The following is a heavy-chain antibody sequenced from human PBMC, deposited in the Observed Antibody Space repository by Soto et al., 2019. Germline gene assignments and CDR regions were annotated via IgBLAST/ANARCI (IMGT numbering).Heavy chain of an antibody. J-gene: IGHJ2*01. CDR1: GGTFSNYA. CDR3: AQTLGLAASGPGRFDL. Sequence: QVQLVQSGAEVKKPGSSVKVSCKASGGTFSNYAISWVRQAPGQGLEWMGGIIPIFGTGNYAQKFQGRVTITADDSTTPAYMERRSLRFEDSAVYYCAQTLGLAASGPGRFDLWGRGTLVPVSS. CDR2: IIPIFGTG. V-gene: IGHV1-69*12. D-gene: IGHD6-25*01.